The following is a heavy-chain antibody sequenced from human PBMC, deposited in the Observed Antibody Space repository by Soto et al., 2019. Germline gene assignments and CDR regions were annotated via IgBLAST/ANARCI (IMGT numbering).Heavy chain of an antibody. D-gene: IGHD3-16*01. CDR1: GFTFRRYA. V-gene: IGHV3-23*01. CDR3: AKVGDYAWGSYFPY. Sequence: GALLLSCSASGFTFRRYAMNGVRQAPGKGLEWVSAISGSGGSTYYADSVKGRFTISRDNSKNTLYLQMNSLRAEDTAIYYCAKVGDYAWGSYFPYWGQGTLVTVYS. CDR2: ISGSGGST. J-gene: IGHJ4*02.